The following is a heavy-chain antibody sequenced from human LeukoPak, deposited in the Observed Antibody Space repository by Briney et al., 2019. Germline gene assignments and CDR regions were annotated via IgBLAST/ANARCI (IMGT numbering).Heavy chain of an antibody. CDR3: ARVPRYSSGWYYFDY. CDR1: GGXFSSYA. J-gene: IGHJ4*02. CDR2: IMPIFGTA. D-gene: IGHD6-19*01. Sequence: ASVKVSCKASGGXFSSYAISWVRQAPGQGLEWMGGIMPIFGTANYAQKFQGRVTITADESTSTAYMELSSLRSEDTAVYYCARVPRYSSGWYYFDYWGQGALVTVSS. V-gene: IGHV1-69*13.